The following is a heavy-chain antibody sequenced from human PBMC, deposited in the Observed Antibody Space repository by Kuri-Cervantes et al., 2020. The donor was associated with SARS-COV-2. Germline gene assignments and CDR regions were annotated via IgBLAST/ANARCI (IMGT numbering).Heavy chain of an antibody. Sequence: GGSLRLSCAASGFTFSSYWMRWVRQAPGKGLVWVSRINSDGSSTSYADSVKGRFTISRDNAKNTLYLQMNSLRAEDTAVYYCAKDPYDFWSGYYLYYFDYWGQGTLVTVSS. CDR1: GFTFSSYW. J-gene: IGHJ4*02. V-gene: IGHV3-74*01. D-gene: IGHD3-3*01. CDR3: AKDPYDFWSGYYLYYFDY. CDR2: INSDGSST.